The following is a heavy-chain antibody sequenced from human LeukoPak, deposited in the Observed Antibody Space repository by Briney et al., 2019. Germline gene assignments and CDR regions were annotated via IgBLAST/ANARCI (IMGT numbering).Heavy chain of an antibody. CDR2: IIPILGIA. CDR1: GGTFSSYA. V-gene: IGHV1-69*04. D-gene: IGHD3-9*01. J-gene: IGHJ4*02. CDR3: ASTPDDILTGYRDY. Sequence: SVKVSCKASGGTFSSYAISLVRQAPGQGLEWMGRIIPILGIANYAQKFQGRVTITADKSTTTAYMELSSLRSEDTAVYYCASTPDDILTGYRDYWGQGTLVTVYS.